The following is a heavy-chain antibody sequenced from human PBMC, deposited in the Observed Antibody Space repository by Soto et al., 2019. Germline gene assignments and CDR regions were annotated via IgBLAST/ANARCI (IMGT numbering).Heavy chain of an antibody. CDR2: ISGSGGST. Sequence: EVQLLESGGGLVQPGGSLRLSCAASGFTFSSYAMSWVRQAPGKGLEWDSAISGSGGSTYSADSVKGRFTISRDNSKNTVYLAMNSLRAEDTAVYYCAKQGGVLLWFGELTGWFDPWGKGTLVTVSS. J-gene: IGHJ5*02. CDR3: AKQGGVLLWFGELTGWFDP. V-gene: IGHV3-23*01. CDR1: GFTFSSYA. D-gene: IGHD3-10*01.